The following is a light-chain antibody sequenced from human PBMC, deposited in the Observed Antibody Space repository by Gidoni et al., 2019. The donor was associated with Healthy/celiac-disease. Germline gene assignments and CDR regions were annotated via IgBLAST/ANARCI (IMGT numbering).Light chain of an antibody. CDR3: QSYDSSLSVV. V-gene: IGLV1-40*01. J-gene: IGLJ2*01. CDR1: SSNIGAGYD. CDR2: GNS. Sequence: QSVLTQPPSVSGAPGQRVTISCTGSSSNIGAGYDVPWYQQLPGTAPKLLIYGNSNRPSGVPDLFSGSKSGTSAALAITGLQAEDEADYYCQSYDSSLSVVFGGGTKLTVL.